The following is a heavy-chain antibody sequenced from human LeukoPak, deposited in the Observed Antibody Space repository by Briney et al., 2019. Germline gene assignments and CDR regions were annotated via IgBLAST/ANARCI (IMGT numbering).Heavy chain of an antibody. CDR3: ARGGDTMVRGVIKPFDY. Sequence: SETLSLTCAVYGGSFSGYYWSWIRQPPGKGLEWIGEINHSGSTNYNPSLKSRFTISVDTSKNQFSLKLSSVTAADTAVYYCARGGDTMVRGVIKPFDYWGQGTLVTVSS. CDR2: INHSGST. J-gene: IGHJ4*02. D-gene: IGHD3-10*01. CDR1: GGSFSGYY. V-gene: IGHV4-34*01.